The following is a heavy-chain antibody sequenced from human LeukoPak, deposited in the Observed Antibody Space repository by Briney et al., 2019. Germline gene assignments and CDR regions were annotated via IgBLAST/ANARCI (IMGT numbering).Heavy chain of an antibody. CDR2: IYYSRST. Sequence: PSETLSLTCTVSGGSISSYYWSWIRQPPGKGLEWIGYIYYSRSTNYNPSLKSRVTISVDTSKNQFSLKLSSVTAADTAVYYCARTYYYYMDVWGKGTTVTVSS. J-gene: IGHJ6*03. V-gene: IGHV4-59*08. CDR3: ARTYYYYMDV. CDR1: GGSISSYY.